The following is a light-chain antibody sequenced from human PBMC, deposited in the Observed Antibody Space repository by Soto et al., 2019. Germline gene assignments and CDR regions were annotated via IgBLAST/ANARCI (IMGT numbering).Light chain of an antibody. CDR1: QGIGNW. CDR2: ASS. CDR3: LQTTSFPWT. J-gene: IGKJ1*01. Sequence: DIQMTQSPSSVSASVGASVPITCRASQGIGNWLAWYQQRPGKAPKLLIYASSTLQSGVPSRFSGSGSGTDFALTISSLQPEDCATYWCLQTTSFPWTFGQGTKVDIK. V-gene: IGKV1-12*01.